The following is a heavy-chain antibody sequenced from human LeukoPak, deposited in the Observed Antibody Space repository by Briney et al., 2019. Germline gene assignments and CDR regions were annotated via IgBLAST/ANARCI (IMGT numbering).Heavy chain of an antibody. CDR1: GFTVSSNY. CDR2: ICSGGST. Sequence: PGGSLRLSCAASGFTVSSNYMSWVRQAPGKGLEWVSVICSGGSTYYADSVKGRFTISRDNSKNTLYLQMNSLRAEDTAVYYCATVVGPTYYYGMDVWGQGTTVTVSS. CDR3: ATVVGPTYYYGMDV. D-gene: IGHD3-10*01. J-gene: IGHJ6*02. V-gene: IGHV3-53*01.